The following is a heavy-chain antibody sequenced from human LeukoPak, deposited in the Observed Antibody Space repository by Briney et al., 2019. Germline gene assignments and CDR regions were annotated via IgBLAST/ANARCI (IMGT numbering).Heavy chain of an antibody. J-gene: IGHJ4*02. CDR3: ASSEDIAVAGTGFDY. CDR1: GCTFTSYY. V-gene: IGHV1-2*02. Sequence: ASVKVSCKASGCTFTSYYMHWVRQAPGQGLEWMGWINPNSGGTNYAQKFQGRVTMTRDTSISTAYMELSRLRSDDTAVYYCASSEDIAVAGTGFDYWGQGTLVTVSS. D-gene: IGHD6-19*01. CDR2: INPNSGGT.